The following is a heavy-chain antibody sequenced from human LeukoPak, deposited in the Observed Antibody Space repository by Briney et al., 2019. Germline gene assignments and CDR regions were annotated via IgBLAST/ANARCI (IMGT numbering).Heavy chain of an antibody. D-gene: IGHD6-19*01. V-gene: IGHV4-59*08. J-gene: IGHJ4*02. CDR2: IYYSGST. CDR1: GGSISSYY. Sequence: SETLSLTCTVSGGSISSYYWSWIRQPPGKGLEWIGYIYYSGSTNYNPSLKSRVTISVDTSKNQFSLKLSSVTAADAAVYYCARYIAVAGNLVGFDYWGQGTLVTVSS. CDR3: ARYIAVAGNLVGFDY.